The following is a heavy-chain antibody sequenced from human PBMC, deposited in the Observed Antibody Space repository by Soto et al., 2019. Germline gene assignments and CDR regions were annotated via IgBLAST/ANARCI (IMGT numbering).Heavy chain of an antibody. Sequence: SETLSLTCPVSGGSISSYCWSWIRQPAGKGLEWIGRIYTSGSTNYNPSLKSRVTMSVDTSKNQFSLKLSSVTAADTAVYYCARDGPNGDYLYYYYGMDVWGQGTTVTVSS. V-gene: IGHV4-4*07. J-gene: IGHJ6*02. CDR3: ARDGPNGDYLYYYYGMDV. CDR2: IYTSGST. D-gene: IGHD4-17*01. CDR1: GGSISSYC.